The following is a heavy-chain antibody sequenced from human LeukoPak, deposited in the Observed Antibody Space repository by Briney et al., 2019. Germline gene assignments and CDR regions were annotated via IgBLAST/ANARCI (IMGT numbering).Heavy chain of an antibody. J-gene: IGHJ3*02. Sequence: SETLSLTCTVSGGSISSSNYYWGWIRQPPGKGREWIGSIYYSGSTYYNPSLKSRVTISVDTSKNQFSLKLSSVTAADTAVYYCARRITMIVVVNDAFDIWGQGTMVTVSS. CDR1: GGSISSSNYY. V-gene: IGHV4-39*01. D-gene: IGHD3-22*01. CDR2: IYYSGST. CDR3: ARRITMIVVVNDAFDI.